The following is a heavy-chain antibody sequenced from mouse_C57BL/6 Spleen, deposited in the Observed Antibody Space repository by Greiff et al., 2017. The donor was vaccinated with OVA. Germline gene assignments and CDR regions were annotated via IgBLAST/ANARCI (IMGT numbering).Heavy chain of an antibody. V-gene: IGHV1-69*01. CDR3: ARYGYDLCDY. D-gene: IGHD2-2*01. J-gene: IGHJ2*01. Sequence: QVQLQQPGAELVMPGASVKLSCKASGYTFTSYWMHWVKQRPGQGLEWIGEIDPSDSYTNYNQKFKGKSTLTVDKSSSTAYMQLSSLTSEDSAVYYCARYGYDLCDYWGQGTTLTVSS. CDR1: GYTFTSYW. CDR2: IDPSDSYT.